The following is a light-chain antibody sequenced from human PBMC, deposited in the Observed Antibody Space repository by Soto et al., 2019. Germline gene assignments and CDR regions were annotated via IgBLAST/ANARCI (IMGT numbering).Light chain of an antibody. V-gene: IGKV1-6*01. J-gene: IGKJ4*01. Sequence: IQVTQSPSSLSASVGDRVTITCRASQGIRNELSWYQQKPGKAPKFLIFAASNLQSGVPSRFSGSGSGTDFTLTISSLQPEDFATYFCLQDDDYPFTFGGGTKVDIK. CDR1: QGIRNE. CDR3: LQDDDYPFT. CDR2: AAS.